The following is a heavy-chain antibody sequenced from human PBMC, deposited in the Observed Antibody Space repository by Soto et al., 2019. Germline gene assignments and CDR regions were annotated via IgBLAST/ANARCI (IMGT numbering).Heavy chain of an antibody. D-gene: IGHD2-21*01. CDR1: GGSVSSESYY. V-gene: IGHV4-61*01. CDR3: ARERGDSHWIDP. J-gene: IGHJ5*02. Sequence: SETLSLTCSVSGGSVSSESYYWSWIRQTPGKGLEWIGNVENSGSTKYNPSLKSRVTISVDTSKNQFSLKLSSVTGADTAVYYCARERGDSHWIDPWGQGTLVTVS. CDR2: VENSGST.